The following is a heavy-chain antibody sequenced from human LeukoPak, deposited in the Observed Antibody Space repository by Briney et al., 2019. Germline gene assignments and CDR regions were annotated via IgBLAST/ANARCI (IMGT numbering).Heavy chain of an antibody. Sequence: GESLKISCKGSGYNFTNYWIGWVRQMPEKGLEWMGIIYPGDSDTRYSPSFQGQVTISADKSISTAYLQWSSLKASDTAMYHCARGTGQYSYGYRGAFDIWGQGTMVTVSS. D-gene: IGHD5-18*01. CDR2: IYPGDSDT. V-gene: IGHV5-51*01. CDR3: ARGTGQYSYGYRGAFDI. J-gene: IGHJ3*02. CDR1: GYNFTNYW.